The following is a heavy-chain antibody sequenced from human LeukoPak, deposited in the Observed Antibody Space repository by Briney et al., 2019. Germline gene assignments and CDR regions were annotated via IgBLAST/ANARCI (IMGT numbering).Heavy chain of an antibody. D-gene: IGHD1-1*01. V-gene: IGHV3-53*01. CDR1: GFTVSSNY. CDR3: ARGPKVETWTTSPWWFDP. Sequence: PGGSLRLSCAASGFTVSSNYMSWVRQAPGKGLEWVSVIYSGGSTYYADSVKGRFTISRDNSKNTLYLQMNSLRAEDTAVYYCARGPKVETWTTSPWWFDPWGQGTLVTVSS. CDR2: IYSGGST. J-gene: IGHJ5*02.